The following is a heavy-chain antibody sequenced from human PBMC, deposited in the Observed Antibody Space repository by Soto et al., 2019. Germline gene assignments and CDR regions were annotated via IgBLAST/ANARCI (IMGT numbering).Heavy chain of an antibody. D-gene: IGHD6-6*01. J-gene: IGHJ4*02. CDR2: INSDGSST. CDR1: GFTFRSYW. V-gene: IGHV3-74*01. CDR3: ASGGSSLNFDS. Sequence: EVQLVESGGGLVQPGGSLRLSCAASGFTFRSYWMQWVRQAPGKGLVWVSWINSDGSSTSYADSVKGRFTISRDNANNTLYLQMNSLRAEDTAVYYCASGGSSLNFDSWGEGTLVTVSS.